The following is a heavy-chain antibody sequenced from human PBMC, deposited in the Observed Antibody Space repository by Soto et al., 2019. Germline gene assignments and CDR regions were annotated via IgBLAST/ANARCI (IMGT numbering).Heavy chain of an antibody. CDR3: ARHHGPTTSENGFDP. Sequence: QVHLVQSGVEVKTPGASVKVSCQASGYTFFTYDISWVRQAPGQGLEWMGWISTYSGDTKYAQKFQGRVTMTIDTSTTTAYLELRSLSSDDTAVYYCARHHGPTTSENGFDPWGQGTLVTVSS. J-gene: IGHJ5*02. CDR2: ISTYSGDT. CDR1: GYTFFTYD. D-gene: IGHD5-12*01. V-gene: IGHV1-18*01.